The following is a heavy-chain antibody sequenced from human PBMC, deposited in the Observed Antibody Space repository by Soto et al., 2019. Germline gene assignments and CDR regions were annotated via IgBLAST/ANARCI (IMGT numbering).Heavy chain of an antibody. CDR1: GFTFSSYG. J-gene: IGHJ3*02. CDR2: IWYDGSNK. CDR3: VRDDDRPANGLDI. Sequence: GGSLRLSCAASGFTFSSYGMHWVRQAPGKGLEWVAVIWYDGSNKYYADSVKGRFTNSRDNSKNTLYMQMNSLRAEDTAVYYCVRDDDRPANGLDIWGQGTMVTVSS. V-gene: IGHV3-33*01. D-gene: IGHD2-8*01.